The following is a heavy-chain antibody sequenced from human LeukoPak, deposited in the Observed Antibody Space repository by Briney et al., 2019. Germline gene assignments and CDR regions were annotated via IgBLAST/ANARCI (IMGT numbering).Heavy chain of an antibody. Sequence: PSETLSLTCSVSGGSISSSSYYWGWTRQPPGKGLEWIGSIYYSGSTYYNPSLKSRVTMSVDTSKNQFSLKLRSVTAADTAVYYCARHGGVGVIPDFDYWGPGTLVTVSS. V-gene: IGHV4-39*01. CDR3: ARHGGVGVIPDFDY. J-gene: IGHJ4*02. CDR2: IYYSGST. CDR1: GGSISSSSYY. D-gene: IGHD2-8*02.